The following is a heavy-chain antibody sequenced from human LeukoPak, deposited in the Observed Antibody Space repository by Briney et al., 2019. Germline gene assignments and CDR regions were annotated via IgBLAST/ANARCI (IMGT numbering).Heavy chain of an antibody. D-gene: IGHD1-1*01. CDR1: GGSISSGVYF. J-gene: IGHJ3*02. V-gene: IGHV4-30-4*01. CDR2: THDSGST. CDR3: ARGRFGNPLQLQPRRPFDM. Sequence: SSQTLSLTCTVTGGSISSGVYFWSWIRQPPGKGLEWIGYTHDSGSTYYSPSLKSRVTLSVDASKSQFSLKLSSVTAADTGVFYCARGRFGNPLQLQPRRPFDMWGQGTMVTVSS.